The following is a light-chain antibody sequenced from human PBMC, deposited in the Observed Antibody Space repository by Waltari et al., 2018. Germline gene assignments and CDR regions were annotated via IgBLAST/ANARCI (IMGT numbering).Light chain of an antibody. CDR2: GNN. CDR1: SSNIGAGIA. V-gene: IGLV1-40*01. Sequence: QSVLTQPPSVSGAPGQRVPISCTGSSSNIGAGIAVHWYQQLPGTAPKLLTYGNNNRPSGVPDRFSGSKSGTSASLAITGLQAEDEADYYCQSYGSDWVFGGGTKLTVL. J-gene: IGLJ3*02. CDR3: QSYGSDWV.